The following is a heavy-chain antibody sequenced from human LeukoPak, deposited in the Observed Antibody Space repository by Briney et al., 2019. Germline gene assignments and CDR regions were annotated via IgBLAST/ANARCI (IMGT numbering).Heavy chain of an antibody. CDR2: IYHSGST. J-gene: IGHJ3*02. D-gene: IGHD3/OR15-3a*01. CDR1: GGSISSGGYY. CDR3: ARDRLSRDYAFDI. V-gene: IGHV4-30-2*01. Sequence: PSETLSLTCTVSGGSISSGGYYWSWIRQPPGKGLEWIGYIYHSGSTYYNPSLKSRVTISVDRSKNQFSLKLSSVTAADTAVYYCARDRLSRDYAFDIWGQGTMVTVSS.